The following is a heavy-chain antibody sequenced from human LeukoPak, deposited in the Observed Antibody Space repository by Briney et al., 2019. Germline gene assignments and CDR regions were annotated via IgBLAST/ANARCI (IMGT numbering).Heavy chain of an antibody. V-gene: IGHV4-61*01. J-gene: IGHJ1*01. Sequence: PSETLSLTCTVSGGSISSSSYYWSWIRQPPGKGLEWIGYIYYSGSTNYNPSLKSRVTISVDTSKNQFSLKLSSVTAADTAVYYCAREFCTGGSCYVEYFQPWGQGTLVTVSS. D-gene: IGHD2-15*01. CDR3: AREFCTGGSCYVEYFQP. CDR1: GGSISSSSYY. CDR2: IYYSGST.